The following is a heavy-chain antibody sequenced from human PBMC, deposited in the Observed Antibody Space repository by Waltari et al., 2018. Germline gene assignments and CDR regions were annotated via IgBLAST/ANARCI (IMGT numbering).Heavy chain of an antibody. CDR2: IYYSGST. Sequence: QVQLQESGPGLVKPSETLSLTCTVSGGSISSYYWSWIRQPLGKGLEWIGYIYYSGSTNYNPSLKSRVTISVDTSKNQFSLKLSSVTAADTAVYYCARDSMVRGVITDYYYYYYMDVWGKGTTVTVSS. CDR3: ARDSMVRGVITDYYYYYYMDV. V-gene: IGHV4-59*01. D-gene: IGHD3-10*01. J-gene: IGHJ6*03. CDR1: GGSISSYY.